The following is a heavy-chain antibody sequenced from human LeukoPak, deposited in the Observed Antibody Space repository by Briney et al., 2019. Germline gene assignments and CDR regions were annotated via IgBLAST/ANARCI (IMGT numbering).Heavy chain of an antibody. D-gene: IGHD3-10*01. V-gene: IGHV5-10-1*01. CDR1: GYSFTSYW. J-gene: IGHJ4*02. Sequence: LGESLKISCKGSGYSFTSYWISWVRQMPGKGLGWMGRIDPSDSYTNYSPSFQGHVTISADKSISTAYLQWSSLKASDTAMYYCARHAGAYYYGSGSFPYWGQGTLVTASS. CDR3: ARHAGAYYYGSGSFPY. CDR2: IDPSDSYT.